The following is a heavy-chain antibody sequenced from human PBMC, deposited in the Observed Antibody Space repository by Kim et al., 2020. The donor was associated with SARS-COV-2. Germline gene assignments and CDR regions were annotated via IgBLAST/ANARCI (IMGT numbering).Heavy chain of an antibody. CDR3: ARVGTSEVFDY. V-gene: IGHV3-21*01. CDR1: GFTFSTYS. CDR2: ISSSRSYI. D-gene: IGHD1-1*01. Sequence: GGSLRLSCAASGFTFSTYSMTWVRQAPGKGLEWVSSISSSRSYIYYADSVKGRFTISRDNAKNSLYLQMNSLRAEDTAVYYCARVGTSEVFDYWGQGTLVTVSS. J-gene: IGHJ4*02.